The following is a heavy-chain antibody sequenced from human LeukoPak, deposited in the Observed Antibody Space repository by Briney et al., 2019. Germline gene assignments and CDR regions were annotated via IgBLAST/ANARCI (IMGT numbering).Heavy chain of an antibody. CDR1: GFTFSSYG. V-gene: IGHV3-23*01. J-gene: IGHJ4*02. D-gene: IGHD6-19*01. Sequence: PGGSLRLSCAASGFTFSSYGMSWVRQAPGKGLEWVSAISGSGGSTYYADSVKGRFTISRDNSKNTLYLQMNSLRAEDTAVYYRAKAYSSGWSSPFDYWGQGTLVTVSS. CDR2: ISGSGGST. CDR3: AKAYSSGWSSPFDY.